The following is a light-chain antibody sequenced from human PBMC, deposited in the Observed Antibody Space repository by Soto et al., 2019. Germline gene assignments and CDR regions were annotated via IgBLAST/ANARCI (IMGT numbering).Light chain of an antibody. J-gene: IGLJ1*01. V-gene: IGLV2-14*03. CDR1: DSDIGGYDH. Sequence: QSALTQPASVSASPGQSIAISCTGTDSDIGGYDHVSWYQQHPGKAPKLLIYDVTNRPSGVSSRFSGSKAGRTASLTISGLQTEDEADYYCSSHTSSTALDFGTGTKVTVL. CDR2: DVT. CDR3: SSHTSSTALD.